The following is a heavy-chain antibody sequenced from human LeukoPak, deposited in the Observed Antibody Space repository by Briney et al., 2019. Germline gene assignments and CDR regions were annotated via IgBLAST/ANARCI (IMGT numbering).Heavy chain of an antibody. CDR3: ARGGWGIDIVVVPAAVHSDY. CDR1: GYTFTGYY. Sequence: ASVKVSCKASGYTFTGYYMHWVRQAPGQGLEWMGWINPNSGGTNYAQKFQGRVTMTRDTSISTAYMELSRLRSDDTAVYYCARGGWGIDIVVVPAAVHSDYWGQGTLVTVSS. J-gene: IGHJ4*02. V-gene: IGHV1-2*02. CDR2: INPNSGGT. D-gene: IGHD2-2*01.